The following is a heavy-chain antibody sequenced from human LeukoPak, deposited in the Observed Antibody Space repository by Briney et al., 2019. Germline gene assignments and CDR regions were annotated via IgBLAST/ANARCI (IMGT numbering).Heavy chain of an antibody. CDR3: ARAPRSLGVFDF. V-gene: IGHV3-13*04. D-gene: IGHD3-10*01. Sequence: GGSLRLSCAVSGFTFASYDMHGVRQATGKGLEWVSAISSAGDTFYPGSGKGRFTISRDTSKSFLYLQMNSLRPGHTAVYFCARAPRSLGVFDFWGQGALVTVSS. J-gene: IGHJ4*02. CDR2: ISSAGDT. CDR1: GFTFASYD.